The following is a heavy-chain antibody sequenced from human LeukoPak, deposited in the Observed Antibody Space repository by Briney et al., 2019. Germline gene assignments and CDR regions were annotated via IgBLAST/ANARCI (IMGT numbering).Heavy chain of an antibody. CDR1: GFTFSRFE. J-gene: IGHJ4*02. Sequence: PGGSLRLSCVASGFTFSRFEMNWVRQAPRKGLEWISHISTGSYIAYAESVKGRFTISRDNAKNSMYLQMNSLRADDTAVYYCTREQDREAAGTVIGDYWGQGALVTVSS. D-gene: IGHD6-13*01. V-gene: IGHV3-48*03. CDR2: ISTGSYI. CDR3: TREQDREAAGTVIGDY.